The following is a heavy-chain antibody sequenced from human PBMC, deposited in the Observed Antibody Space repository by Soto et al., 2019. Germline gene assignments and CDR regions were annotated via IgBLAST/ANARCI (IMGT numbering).Heavy chain of an antibody. CDR1: GGSISSGDYY. CDR2: IYYSGST. V-gene: IGHV4-30-4*01. CDR3: ARVRLGRRYYDSSGYER. J-gene: IGHJ4*02. Sequence: SETLSLTCTVSGGSISSGDYYWSWIRQPPGKGLEWIGYIYYSGSTYYNPSLRSRVTISVDTSKNQFSLKLSSVTAADTAVYYCARVRLGRRYYDSSGYERWGQGTLVTVSS. D-gene: IGHD3-22*01.